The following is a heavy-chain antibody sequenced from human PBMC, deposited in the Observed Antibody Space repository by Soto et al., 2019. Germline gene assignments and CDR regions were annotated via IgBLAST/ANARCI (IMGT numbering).Heavy chain of an antibody. V-gene: IGHV2-5*01. CDR2: IYWNDDK. CDR3: AYRVRNDDSLEY. Sequence: QITLKESSPTLVKPTQTLTLTCTFSGFSLSIGAVGVGWIRQPPGKALEWLALIYWNDDKRYSPSLKSRLTITKDTSKNQVVLTMTNMDPVDTATYYCAYRVRNDDSLEYWGQGILVTVSS. D-gene: IGHD1-1*01. CDR1: GFSLSIGAVG. J-gene: IGHJ4*02.